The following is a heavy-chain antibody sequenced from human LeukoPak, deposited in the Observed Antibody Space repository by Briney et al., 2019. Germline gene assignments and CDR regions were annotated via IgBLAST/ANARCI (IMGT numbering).Heavy chain of an antibody. V-gene: IGHV1-2*02. D-gene: IGHD4-11*01. J-gene: IGHJ4*02. CDR2: INPSIGST. CDR1: GYTFTGYY. Sequence: ASVKVSCKTSGYTFTGYYIHWARQAPGQGLEWMGWINPSIGSTIYAQKFQGRVTMTRHTSIKTAFMELRRLTSGDTAAYYCARSPDYSRFDSWGQGTLVTVSS. CDR3: ARSPDYSRFDS.